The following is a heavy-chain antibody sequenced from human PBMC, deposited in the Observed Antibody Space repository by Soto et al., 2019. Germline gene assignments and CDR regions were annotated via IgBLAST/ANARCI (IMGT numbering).Heavy chain of an antibody. CDR2: FYYSGIT. V-gene: IGHV4-59*01. D-gene: IGHD4-17*01. Sequence: VQLQESGPGLVKPSETLSLTCTVSGCSISSYYWSCIRQPPGKGLEWIGYFYYSGITNYNTSLKSRVNISVDTYKNQSSLKLSSVTAADTAVYYCARAKRHCGDYGYWGQGPLVTASS. J-gene: IGHJ4*02. CDR3: ARAKRHCGDYGY. CDR1: GCSISSYY.